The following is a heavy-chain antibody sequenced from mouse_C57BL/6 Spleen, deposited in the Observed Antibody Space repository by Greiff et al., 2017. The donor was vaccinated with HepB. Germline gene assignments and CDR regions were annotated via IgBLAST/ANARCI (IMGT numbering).Heavy chain of an antibody. CDR3: ARSGSPFAY. J-gene: IGHJ3*01. Sequence: EVQLQQSGAELVKPGASVKLSCKASGFNIKDYYMHWVKQRTEQGLEWIGRIDPEDGETKSAPKFQGKATITADTSSNTAYLQISSLTSEATAVYYCARSGSPFAYWDQGTLVTVSA. CDR1: GFNIKDYY. CDR2: IDPEDGET. D-gene: IGHD2-2*01. V-gene: IGHV14-2*01.